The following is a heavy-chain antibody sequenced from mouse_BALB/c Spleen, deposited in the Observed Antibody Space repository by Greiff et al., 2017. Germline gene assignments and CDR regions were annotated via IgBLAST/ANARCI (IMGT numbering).Heavy chain of an antibody. CDR3: TSGYDEDY. CDR1: GYTFTSYW. Sequence: QVHVKQPGAELVRPGASVKLSCKASGYTFTSYWINWVKQRPGQGLEWIGNIYPSDSYTNYNQKFKDKATLTVDKSSSTAYMQLSSPTSEDSAVYYCTSGYDEDYWGQGTTLTVSS. V-gene: IGHV1-69*02. CDR2: IYPSDSYT. J-gene: IGHJ2*01. D-gene: IGHD2-2*01.